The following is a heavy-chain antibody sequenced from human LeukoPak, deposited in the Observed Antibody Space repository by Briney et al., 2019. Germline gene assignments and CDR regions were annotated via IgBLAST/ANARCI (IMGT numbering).Heavy chain of an antibody. CDR1: GFTFDDYG. D-gene: IGHD3-22*01. CDR3: ARDQYYYDSSGYYREYFQH. CDR2: LNWNGGST. V-gene: IGHV3-20*04. J-gene: IGHJ1*01. Sequence: RPGGSLRLSCAASGFTFDDYGMSWVRQAPGKGLEWVSGLNWNGGSTGYADSVKGRFTISRDNAKNSLYLQMNSLRAEDTALYYCARDQYYYDSSGYYREYFQHWGQGTLVTVSS.